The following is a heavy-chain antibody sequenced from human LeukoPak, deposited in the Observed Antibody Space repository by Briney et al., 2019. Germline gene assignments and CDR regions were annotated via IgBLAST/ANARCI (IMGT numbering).Heavy chain of an antibody. V-gene: IGHV4-59*01. CDR2: IYYSGST. Sequence: SETLSLTCTVSGVSISSYYWSWIRQPPGKGLEWIGYIYYSGSTNYNSSLKSRVTISVDTSKNQFSLNLTSVTAADTAVYYCARDYGGSSGRFDPWGQGTLVTVSS. D-gene: IGHD6-13*01. CDR1: GVSISSYY. J-gene: IGHJ5*02. CDR3: ARDYGGSSGRFDP.